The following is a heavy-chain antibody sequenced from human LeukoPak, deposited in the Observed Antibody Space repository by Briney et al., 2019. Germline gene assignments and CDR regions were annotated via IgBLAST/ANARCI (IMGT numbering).Heavy chain of an antibody. Sequence: RGSLRLSCAVSGLTFSSSWMDWVRQAPGKGLEWVASINPDGNKKYSADSVKGRFTISRDNAENSLYLQMNSLRVEDTAFYYCARDLAYSRLDYWGQGMLVTVSS. CDR1: GLTFSSSW. CDR3: ARDLAYSRLDY. CDR2: INPDGNKK. J-gene: IGHJ4*02. V-gene: IGHV3-7*01. D-gene: IGHD5-18*01.